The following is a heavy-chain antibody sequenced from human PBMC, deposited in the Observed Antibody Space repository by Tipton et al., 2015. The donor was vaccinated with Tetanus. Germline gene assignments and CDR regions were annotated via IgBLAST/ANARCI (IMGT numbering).Heavy chain of an antibody. J-gene: IGHJ3*02. V-gene: IGHV3-48*01. CDR1: GFTLRTYS. Sequence: SLRLSCAASGFTLRTYSMNWVRQAPGKGLEWISYISTTSNTIYYADSVKGRFTISRDNGKNLLYLQMSRLRREDTAVYFCARARTPGLRGLYAFDIWGQGTMVTVSS. CDR2: ISTTSNTI. CDR3: ARARTPGLRGLYAFDI. D-gene: IGHD1-14*01.